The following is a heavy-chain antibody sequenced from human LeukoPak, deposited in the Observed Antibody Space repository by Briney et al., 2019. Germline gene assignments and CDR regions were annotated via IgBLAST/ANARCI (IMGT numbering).Heavy chain of an antibody. CDR1: GFTFSSYG. V-gene: IGHV3-33*08. CDR3: ATSGWWGYFDY. J-gene: IGHJ4*02. CDR2: IWYGGSNK. D-gene: IGHD6-19*01. Sequence: GGSLRLSCAASGFTFSSYGMHWVRQAPGKGLEWVAVIWYGGSNKYYADSVKGRFTLSRDNSKNTLYLLMNSLRAEDTAVYYCATSGWWGYFDYWGQGTLVTVSS.